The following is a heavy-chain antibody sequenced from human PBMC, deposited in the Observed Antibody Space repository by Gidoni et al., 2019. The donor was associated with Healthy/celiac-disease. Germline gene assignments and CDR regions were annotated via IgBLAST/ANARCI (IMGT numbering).Heavy chain of an antibody. CDR3: ARLEVRGAGSFDY. CDR2: IWYDGSNK. J-gene: IGHJ4*02. CDR1: GFTFRSYG. Sequence: QVQLVESGGGVVQPGRSLRLSCAASGFTFRSYGMHWVRQAPGKGLEWWAVIWYDGSNKYYADSVKGRFTISRDNSKNTLYLQMNSLRAEDTAVYYCARLEVRGAGSFDYWGQGTLVTVSS. D-gene: IGHD3-10*01. V-gene: IGHV3-33*01.